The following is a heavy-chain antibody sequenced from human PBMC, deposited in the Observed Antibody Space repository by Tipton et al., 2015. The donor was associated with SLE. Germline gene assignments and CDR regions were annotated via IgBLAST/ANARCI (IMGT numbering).Heavy chain of an antibody. D-gene: IGHD1-26*01. CDR1: GYTFTSYG. Sequence: QSGAEVKKPGVSVKVSCKASGYTFTSYGINWVRQAPGQGLEWMGWVSAYNGNTNYAQKLQGRVTMTTDTSTSTAYMELRSLRSDDTAVYYCGKTVGATTAFDIWGQGTMVTVSS. J-gene: IGHJ3*02. CDR2: VSAYNGNT. CDR3: GKTVGATTAFDI. V-gene: IGHV1-18*01.